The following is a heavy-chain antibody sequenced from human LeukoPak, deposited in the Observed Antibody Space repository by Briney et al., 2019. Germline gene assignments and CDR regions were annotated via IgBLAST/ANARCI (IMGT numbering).Heavy chain of an antibody. V-gene: IGHV3-30*18. J-gene: IGHJ6*02. Sequence: GGSLRLSCAASGFTFSSYGMHWVRQAPGKGLEWVAVISYDGSNKYYADSVKGRFTISRDNSKNTLYLQMNSLRAEDTAVYYCAKDDSGYDLYYYYYGMDVWGQGTTVTVSS. CDR1: GFTFSSYG. CDR2: ISYDGSNK. CDR3: AKDDSGYDLYYYYYGMDV. D-gene: IGHD5-12*01.